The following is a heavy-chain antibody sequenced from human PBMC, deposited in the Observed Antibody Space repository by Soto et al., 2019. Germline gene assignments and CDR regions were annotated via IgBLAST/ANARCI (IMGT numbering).Heavy chain of an antibody. CDR2: IFYSGST. J-gene: IGHJ4*02. V-gene: IGHV4-39*01. D-gene: IGHD1-26*01. CDR1: GGSISSTNYH. Sequence: QLQLQESGPGLVKPSETLSLTCTASGGSISSTNYHWGWIRQPPGKGLEWIGNIFYSGSTSYNPSPQSRATISGDTSKNQFSLSLSSVTAADTAMYYCGRRGLAGAGYFDYWGQGALVTVSS. CDR3: GRRGLAGAGYFDY.